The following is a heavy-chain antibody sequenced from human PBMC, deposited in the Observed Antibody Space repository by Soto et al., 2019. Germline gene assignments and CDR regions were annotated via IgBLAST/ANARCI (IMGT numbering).Heavy chain of an antibody. Sequence: ASVKVSCKASGYTFTGYYMHWVRQAPGQGLEWMGWINPNSGGTNYAQKCQGWVTMTRDTSISTAYMELSRLRSDDTAVYYCARASGATGVDSFDIWGQGTMVTVSS. CDR1: GYTFTGYY. V-gene: IGHV1-2*04. D-gene: IGHD7-27*01. J-gene: IGHJ3*02. CDR2: INPNSGGT. CDR3: ARASGATGVDSFDI.